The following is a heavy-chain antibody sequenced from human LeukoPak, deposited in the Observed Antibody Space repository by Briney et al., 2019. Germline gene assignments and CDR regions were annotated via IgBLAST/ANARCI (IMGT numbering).Heavy chain of an antibody. CDR2: ISGSGYNT. J-gene: IGHJ5*02. V-gene: IGHV3-23*01. D-gene: IGHD6-19*01. CDR3: AKDLRQGLAVSGA. Sequence: GGSLRLSCAASGFTFSTYAMTWVRQAPGKGLEWVSAISGSGYNTYYADSVEGRFTISRDNSKNTLYLQMNSLRAEDTALYYCAKDLRQGLAVSGAWGQGTLVTVSS. CDR1: GFTFSTYA.